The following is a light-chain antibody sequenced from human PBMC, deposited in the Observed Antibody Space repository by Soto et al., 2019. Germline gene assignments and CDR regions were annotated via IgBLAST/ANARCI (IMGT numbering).Light chain of an antibody. CDR2: AAS. V-gene: IGKV1-39*01. J-gene: IGKJ4*01. CDR1: QSINNY. Sequence: DFQMTQSPSSLSASVGDRGTIPGGASQSINNYSNWYQQKPGKAPNRLIYAASSLESGVPSRFSGSGSGTHFTLTISSLQPEDFATYYCQQSYSGPRTFGGGTKVDI. CDR3: QQSYSGPRT.